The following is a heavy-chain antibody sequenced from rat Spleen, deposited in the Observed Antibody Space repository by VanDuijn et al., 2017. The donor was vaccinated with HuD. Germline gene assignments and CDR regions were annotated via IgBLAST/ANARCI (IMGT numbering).Heavy chain of an antibody. CDR1: GFTFSDYN. Sequence: EVQLVESGGGLVQPGRSLKLSCAASGFTFSDYNMAWVRQAPKKGLEWVTTISYDGGRTYYRDSVKGRFTISRDNAKSTLYLQMESLRSEDTATYYCAKAGLWYFDYWGQGVMVTVSS. D-gene: IGHD3-2*01. V-gene: IGHV5-7*01. CDR3: AKAGLWYFDY. J-gene: IGHJ2*01. CDR2: ISYDGGRT.